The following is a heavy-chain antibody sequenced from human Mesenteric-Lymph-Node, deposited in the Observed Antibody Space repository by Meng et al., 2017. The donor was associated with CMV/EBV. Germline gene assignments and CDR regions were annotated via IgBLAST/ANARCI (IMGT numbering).Heavy chain of an antibody. D-gene: IGHD3-9*01. CDR2: IYYSGST. CDR1: GRSISSGRSY. Sequence: TFSGRSISSGRSYWSWIRQHPGKGLEWIGYIYYSGSTYYNPSLKSRVTISVDTSKNQFSLKLSSVTAADTAVYYCARRYDILTGEDYWGQGTLVTVSS. CDR3: ARRYDILTGEDY. J-gene: IGHJ4*02. V-gene: IGHV4-31*03.